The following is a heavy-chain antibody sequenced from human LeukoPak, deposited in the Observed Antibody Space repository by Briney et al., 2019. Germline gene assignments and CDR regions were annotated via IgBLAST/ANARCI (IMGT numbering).Heavy chain of an antibody. V-gene: IGHV4-39*07. Sequence: SETLSLTCTVSGGSISSSSYYWGWIRQPPGKGLEWIGSIYYSGSTYYNPSLKSRATISVDTSKNQFSLKLSSVTAADTAVYYCARAAGRGGSRHYYYYMDVWGKGTTVTVSS. CDR1: GGSISSSSYY. J-gene: IGHJ6*03. CDR3: ARAAGRGGSRHYYYYMDV. D-gene: IGHD2-15*01. CDR2: IYYSGST.